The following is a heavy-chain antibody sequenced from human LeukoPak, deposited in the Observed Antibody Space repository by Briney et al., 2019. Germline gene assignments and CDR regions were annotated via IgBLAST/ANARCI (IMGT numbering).Heavy chain of an antibody. V-gene: IGHV1-18*01. Sequence: ASVKVSCKASGYTFTSYGISWVRQAPGQGLEWMGWISAYNGNTNYAQKLQGRVTMTTDTSTSTAYMELRSLRSDDTAVYYCARDLGVGSYGLSCPDYWGQGTLVTVSS. D-gene: IGHD1-26*01. CDR2: ISAYNGNT. CDR3: ARDLGVGSYGLSCPDY. CDR1: GYTFTSYG. J-gene: IGHJ4*02.